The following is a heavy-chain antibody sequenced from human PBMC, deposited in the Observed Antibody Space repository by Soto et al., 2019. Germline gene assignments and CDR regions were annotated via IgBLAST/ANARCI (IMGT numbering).Heavy chain of an antibody. CDR1: GGSFSGYY. CDR2: INYTGGT. V-gene: IGHV4-34*01. D-gene: IGHD1-1*01. CDR3: ARQGSPTTDY. Sequence: QVQLQQWGAGLLKPSETLSLTCAVYGGSFSGYYWSWIRQSPGTGLEWIGDINYTGGTNYNPSLTSRVTISVDTSKNQFSLNLTSVTAADTAVYYCARQGSPTTDYWGQGTRVTVSS. J-gene: IGHJ4*02.